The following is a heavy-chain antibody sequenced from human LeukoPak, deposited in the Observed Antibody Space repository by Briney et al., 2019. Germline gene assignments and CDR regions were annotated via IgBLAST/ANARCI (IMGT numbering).Heavy chain of an antibody. D-gene: IGHD3-3*01. CDR3: ASPDSYYDFWSGYFGY. CDR1: GYSISSGYY. CDR2: IYHSGST. Sequence: SETLSLTXAVSGYSISSGYYWGWIRQPPGKGLEWIGSIYHSGSTYYNPSLKGRVTISVDTSKNQFSLKLSSVTAADTAVYYCASPDSYYDFWSGYFGYWGQGTLVTVSS. J-gene: IGHJ4*02. V-gene: IGHV4-38-2*01.